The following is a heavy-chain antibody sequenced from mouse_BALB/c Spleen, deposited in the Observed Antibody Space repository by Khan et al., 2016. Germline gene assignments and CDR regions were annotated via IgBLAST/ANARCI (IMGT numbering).Heavy chain of an antibody. Sequence: QVQLKESGPGLVSPSPRLSIPFTVSGFSFTGFSVNWVRQPPGKGLEWLGMIWGDGSTDYNSALKSRLSISKDNSKSQVFLKMNSLQTDDTARYYCASYYDYDGGFAYWGQGTLVTVSA. J-gene: IGHJ3*01. CDR3: ASYYDYDGGFAY. CDR1: GFSFTGFS. V-gene: IGHV2-6-7*01. CDR2: IWGDGST. D-gene: IGHD2-4*01.